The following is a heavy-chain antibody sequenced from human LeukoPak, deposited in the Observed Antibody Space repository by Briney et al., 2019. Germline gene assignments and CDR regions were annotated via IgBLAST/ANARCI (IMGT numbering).Heavy chain of an antibody. D-gene: IGHD2-2*01. V-gene: IGHV4-38-2*01. CDR2: IYHSGST. Sequence: SETLALTCAVSGYSISSGYYWGWIRQPPGKGLEWIGGIYHSGSTYYNPSLKSRVTISVDTSTNQFALKLSTVTAADTAVYYCARHGDGDIVVVPAAIISGQFDYWGQGTLVTVSS. CDR1: GYSISSGYY. CDR3: ARHGDGDIVVVPAAIISGQFDY. J-gene: IGHJ4*02.